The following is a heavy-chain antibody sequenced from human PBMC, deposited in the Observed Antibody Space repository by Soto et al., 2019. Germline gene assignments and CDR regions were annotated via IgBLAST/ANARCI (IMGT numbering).Heavy chain of an antibody. V-gene: IGHV1-58*01. CDR2: IVVGSGNT. CDR3: AAESRTGFLEWLTYGMDV. D-gene: IGHD3-3*01. CDR1: GFTFTSSA. J-gene: IGHJ6*02. Sequence: ASVKVSCKASGFTFTSSAVQWVRQARGQRLEWIGWIVVGSGNTNYAQKFQERVTITRDMSTSTAYMELSSLRSEDTAVYYCAAESRTGFLEWLTYGMDVWGQGTTVTVSS.